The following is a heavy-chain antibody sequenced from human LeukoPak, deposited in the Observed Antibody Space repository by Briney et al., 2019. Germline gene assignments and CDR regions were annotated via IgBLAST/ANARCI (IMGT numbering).Heavy chain of an antibody. J-gene: IGHJ4*02. CDR1: GGSISSSSYY. V-gene: IGHV3-23*01. CDR3: AKVGSGYYDHLDF. D-gene: IGHD3-22*01. CDR2: ISSSGGST. Sequence: ETLSLTCTVSGGSISSSSYYWGWIRQPPGKGLEWVSAISSSGGSTYHADSVRGRFTISRDNSKNTQYLQMNSLRVEDTAVYYCAKVGSGYYDHLDFWGQGILVTVSS.